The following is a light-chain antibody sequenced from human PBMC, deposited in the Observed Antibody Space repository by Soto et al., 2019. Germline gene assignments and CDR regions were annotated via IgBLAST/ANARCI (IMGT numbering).Light chain of an antibody. V-gene: IGKV3-11*01. CDR2: DTS. J-gene: IGKJ2*01. Sequence: EFVLTQSPATLSLSPGERATLSCRASQSVSSYLAWYQQKPGQAPRLLIYDTSNRATGIPARFSGSGSGTDFTLPISSVEPEDFAVYYCQQRSNCPPNTFGQGTKLEIK. CDR3: QQRSNCPPNT. CDR1: QSVSSY.